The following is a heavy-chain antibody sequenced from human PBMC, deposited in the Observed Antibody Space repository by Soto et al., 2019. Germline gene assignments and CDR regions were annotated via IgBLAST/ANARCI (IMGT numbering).Heavy chain of an antibody. CDR3: TRAGIDKSGTTHYYYGMDV. CDR1: GFSFAENA. D-gene: IGHD1-1*01. V-gene: IGHV3-49*04. Sequence: EVQLVESGGGLVQPVRSLRLACTASGFSFAENAMSWVRQAPGKGLEWVGFIRSKAYGGTIDYAASVKGRFTFSRDDSRSVAYLQMNGLKTEDTAVYYCTRAGIDKSGTTHYYYGMDVWGRGTTVTVSS. J-gene: IGHJ6*02. CDR2: IRSKAYGGTI.